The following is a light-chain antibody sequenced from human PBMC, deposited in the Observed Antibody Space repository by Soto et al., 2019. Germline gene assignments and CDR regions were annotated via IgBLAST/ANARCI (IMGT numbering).Light chain of an antibody. Sequence: IVLTQSPATLSLSPGERATLSCRASQSVRSYVAWYQQKPGQAPRLLIYDASNRATGIPARFSGSGSGTDFTLTISSLEPEDFAVYYCQQRSNWPLLTFGGGTRLEIK. CDR1: QSVRSY. CDR3: QQRSNWPLLT. CDR2: DAS. J-gene: IGKJ5*01. V-gene: IGKV3-11*01.